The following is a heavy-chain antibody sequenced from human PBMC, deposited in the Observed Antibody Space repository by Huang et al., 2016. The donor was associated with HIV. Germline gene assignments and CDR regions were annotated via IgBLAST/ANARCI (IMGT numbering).Heavy chain of an antibody. V-gene: IGHV3-21*02. CDR1: GLAFSSYG. D-gene: IGHD6-19*01. CDR3: AYQQWLVGGLNH. J-gene: IGHJ5*02. Sequence: EVELVESGGGLVKPGGSLRLSCAASGLAFSSYGMNWVRQAPGKGSESVAFIGSGSSYRYYADSVKGRVTISRDNAKSSIYLQLDSLRAEDTAVYYCAYQQWLVGGLNHWGQGTLVVVSS. CDR2: IGSGSSYR.